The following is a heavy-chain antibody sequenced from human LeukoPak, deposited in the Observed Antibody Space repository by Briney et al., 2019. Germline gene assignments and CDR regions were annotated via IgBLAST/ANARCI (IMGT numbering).Heavy chain of an antibody. V-gene: IGHV4-61*01. CDR2: IYNSGST. CDR3: ARGVVAAAGRTFDL. D-gene: IGHD6-13*01. Sequence: KPSETLSLTCTVSGYSISSGFYWGWIRQPPGKGLEWIGYIYNSGSTNYNPSLKSRVTISLDTSKNQFSLKLSSVTAADTAVYYCARGVVAAAGRTFDLWGQGTLVTVSS. J-gene: IGHJ4*02. CDR1: GYSISSGFY.